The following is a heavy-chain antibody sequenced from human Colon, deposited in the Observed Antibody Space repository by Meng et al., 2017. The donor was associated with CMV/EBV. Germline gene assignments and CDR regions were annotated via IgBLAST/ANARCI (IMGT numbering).Heavy chain of an antibody. CDR2: MSSRRSYI. D-gene: IGHD3-10*01. J-gene: IGHJ6*02. V-gene: IGHV3-21*01. Sequence: GESLKISCAASGFTFSTYSMNWVRQAPGKGLEWVSSMSSRRSYIYYADSMKGRFTISRDNAKNSLYLQMSSLRAEDTAVYYCARGIELPMVRGVMDVWGQGTTVTVSS. CDR3: ARGIELPMVRGVMDV. CDR1: GFTFSTYS.